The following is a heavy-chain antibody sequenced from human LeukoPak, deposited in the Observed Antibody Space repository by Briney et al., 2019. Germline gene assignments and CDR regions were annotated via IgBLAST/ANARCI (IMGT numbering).Heavy chain of an antibody. J-gene: IGHJ5*02. CDR1: GYTFTGYY. CDR2: INPNSGGT. D-gene: IGHD4-17*01. CDR3: ARMVLRPGYGDYVGWFDP. Sequence: ASVKVSCKASGYTFTGYYMHWVRQAPGQGLEWMGWINPNSGGTNYAQKFQGRVTMTRDTSISTAYMELSRLRSDDTAVYYCARMVLRPGYGDYVGWFDPWGQGTLVTASS. V-gene: IGHV1-2*02.